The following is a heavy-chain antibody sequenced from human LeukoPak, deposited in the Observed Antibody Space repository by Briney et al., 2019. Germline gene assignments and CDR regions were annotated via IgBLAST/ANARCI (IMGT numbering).Heavy chain of an antibody. CDR3: ARKNYGSNRWFDP. D-gene: IGHD4/OR15-4a*01. Sequence: ASVKVSCKASRYTFTSYDINWVRQATGQGLEWMGWMNPNSGNTGYAQKFQGRVTMTRNTSISTAYMELSSLRSEDMAVYYCARKNYGSNRWFDPWGQGTLVTVSS. CDR2: MNPNSGNT. CDR1: RYTFTSYD. V-gene: IGHV1-8*01. J-gene: IGHJ5*02.